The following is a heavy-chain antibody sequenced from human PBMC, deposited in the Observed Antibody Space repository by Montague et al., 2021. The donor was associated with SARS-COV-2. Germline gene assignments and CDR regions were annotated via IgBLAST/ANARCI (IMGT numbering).Heavy chain of an antibody. V-gene: IGHV6-1*01. CDR2: TKYTSTRYE. CDR3: ARDLYWAFDA. D-gene: IGHD2-8*02. J-gene: IGHJ3*01. CDR1: GDSVSSNIAA. Sequence: CAISGDSVSSNIAAWNWIRQSLSRGLEWLGRTKYTSTRYETYAVSVQSRITITVDTSKNQFSLHLNSVTPEDTAVYYCARDLYWAFDAWGLGTTVTVSA.